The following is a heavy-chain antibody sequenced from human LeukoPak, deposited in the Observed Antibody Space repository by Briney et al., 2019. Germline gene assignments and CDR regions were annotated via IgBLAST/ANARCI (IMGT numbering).Heavy chain of an antibody. Sequence: GSVKVSCKASGYTFTNYAMHWVRQAPGQGLEWMGWITPGGGTNYPQNFQGRVAITWDTSITTAYMDLSRLTSDDTAVYYCARDRYGDGFAHFDYWGQGVRATVSS. J-gene: IGHJ4*02. D-gene: IGHD5-24*01. V-gene: IGHV1-2*02. CDR3: ARDRYGDGFAHFDY. CDR2: ITPGGGT. CDR1: GYTFTNYA.